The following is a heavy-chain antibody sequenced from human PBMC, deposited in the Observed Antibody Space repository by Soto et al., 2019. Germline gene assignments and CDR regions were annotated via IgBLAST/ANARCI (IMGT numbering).Heavy chain of an antibody. V-gene: IGHV5-10-1*03. CDR1: GYSFTSYW. CDR3: ARLGGYYDSSGYYYGWFDP. D-gene: IGHD3-22*01. J-gene: IGHJ5*02. Sequence: EVQLVQSGAEVKKPGESLRISCKGSGYSFTSYWISWVRQMPGKGLEWMGRIDPSDSYTNYSPSFQGHVTISADKSISTAYLQWSSLKASDTAMYYCARLGGYYDSSGYYYGWFDPWGQGTLVTVSS. CDR2: IDPSDSYT.